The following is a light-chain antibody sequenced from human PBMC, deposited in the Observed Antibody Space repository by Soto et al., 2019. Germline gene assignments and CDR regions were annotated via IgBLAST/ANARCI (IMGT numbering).Light chain of an antibody. J-gene: IGKJ2*01. CDR1: QSVSSY. V-gene: IGKV3-11*01. CDR3: QQRGNWPPT. CDR2: DAS. Sequence: EIVLTQSPATLSLSPGERATLSCRASQSVSSYLAWYQQKRGQAPRLLIYDASNRATGIPARFSGSGSGTDFTLTISSLEPEDFAVYYCQQRGNWPPTFGQGTNLEIK.